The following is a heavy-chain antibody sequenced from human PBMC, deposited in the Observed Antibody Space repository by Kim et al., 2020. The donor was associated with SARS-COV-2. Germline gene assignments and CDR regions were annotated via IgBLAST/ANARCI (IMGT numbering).Heavy chain of an antibody. D-gene: IGHD2-2*01. CDR1: GFTFSSYG. CDR3: AKVHWGYAEGEGTTDY. CDR2: ISYDGSNK. J-gene: IGHJ4*02. V-gene: IGHV3-30*18. Sequence: GGSLRLSCAASGFTFSSYGMHWVRQAPGKGLEWVAVISYDGSNKYYADSVKGRFTISRDNSKNTLYLQMNSLRAEDTAVYYCAKVHWGYAEGEGTTDYWGQGTLVTVSS.